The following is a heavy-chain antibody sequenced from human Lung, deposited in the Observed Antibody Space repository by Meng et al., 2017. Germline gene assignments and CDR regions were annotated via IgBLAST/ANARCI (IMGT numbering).Heavy chain of an antibody. CDR1: DYTFTGYG. J-gene: IGHJ4*02. D-gene: IGHD3-10*01. Sequence: QVHPVQSGAEVKKPGASVKVSCKSSDYTFTGYGVSWVRQAPGQGLEWMAWLGAHDGDRSHAPRFQGRVTVTADRLTATSFMELQNLRYDDTAVYYCARGTPGRSYSDFWGQGTLVTVSS. CDR3: ARGTPGRSYSDF. CDR2: LGAHDGDR. V-gene: IGHV1-18*04.